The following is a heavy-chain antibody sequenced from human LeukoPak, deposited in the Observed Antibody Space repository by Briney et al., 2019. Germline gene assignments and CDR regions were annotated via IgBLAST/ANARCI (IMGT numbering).Heavy chain of an antibody. Sequence: SETLSLTCTVSGGSISSYYWSWIRQPPGKGLEWIGYIYYSGSTNYNPSLKSRVTISVDTSKNQFSLKLSSVTAADTAVYYCAREHSYGLDFDYWGQGTLVTVSS. J-gene: IGHJ4*02. CDR3: AREHSYGLDFDY. D-gene: IGHD5-18*01. CDR2: IYYSGST. CDR1: GGSISSYY. V-gene: IGHV4-59*01.